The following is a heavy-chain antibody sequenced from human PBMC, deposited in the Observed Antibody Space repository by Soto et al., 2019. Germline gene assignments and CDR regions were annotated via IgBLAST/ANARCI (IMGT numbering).Heavy chain of an antibody. J-gene: IGHJ4*02. CDR3: VRDIMRDSAAASLDY. Sequence: VGSLRLSCAASGFTFSTYEFNWVRQAPGRGLEWISYISVSGNIIKYADSVKGRFTISRDNAENSLHLHMSSLRVDDTAVYFCVRDIMRDSAAASLDYCGQRTQVTVSS. CDR2: ISVSGNII. CDR1: GFTFSTYE. D-gene: IGHD6-13*01. V-gene: IGHV3-48*03.